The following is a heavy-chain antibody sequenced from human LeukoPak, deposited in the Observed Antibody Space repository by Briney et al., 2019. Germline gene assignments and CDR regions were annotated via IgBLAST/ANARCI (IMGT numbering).Heavy chain of an antibody. V-gene: IGHV3-53*05. CDR3: AKGPQSWSPAGY. J-gene: IGHJ4*02. Sequence: GGSLRLSCAASGFTVSSNYMSWVRQAPGKGLEWVSVIYSGGSTYYADSVKGRFTISRDNSKNTLYLQMNSLRAEDTAVYYCAKGPQSWSPAGYWGQGTLVTVSS. D-gene: IGHD1-26*01. CDR2: IYSGGST. CDR1: GFTVSSNY.